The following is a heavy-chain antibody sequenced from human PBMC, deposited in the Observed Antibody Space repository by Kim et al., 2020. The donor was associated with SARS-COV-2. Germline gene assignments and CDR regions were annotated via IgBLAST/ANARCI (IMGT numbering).Heavy chain of an antibody. D-gene: IGHD1-1*01. J-gene: IGHJ6*02. Sequence: GGSLRLSCAASGFTFSSYWMHWVRQAPGKGLVWVSRINSDGSSTSYADSVKGRFTISRDNAKNTLYLQMNSLRAEDTAVYYCARVTTGTTFYYGMDVWGQGTTVTVSS. CDR1: GFTFSSYW. CDR2: INSDGSST. V-gene: IGHV3-74*01. CDR3: ARVTTGTTFYYGMDV.